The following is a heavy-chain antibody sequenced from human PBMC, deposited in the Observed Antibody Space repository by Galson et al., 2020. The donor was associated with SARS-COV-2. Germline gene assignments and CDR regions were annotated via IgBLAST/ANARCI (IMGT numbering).Heavy chain of an antibody. CDR3: ARVYGSGSHLYRLEY. Sequence: GGSLKIPCAASGFIFSNYNMNWLRQAPGKGLEWISYISGSGSAVNYADSVEGRFTVSRDNAKNSLYLQMNSLRDEDTAVYYCARVYGSGSHLYRLEYWGQGTLVTASS. CDR2: ISGSGSAV. D-gene: IGHD3-10*01. V-gene: IGHV3-48*02. J-gene: IGHJ4*02. CDR1: GFIFSNYN.